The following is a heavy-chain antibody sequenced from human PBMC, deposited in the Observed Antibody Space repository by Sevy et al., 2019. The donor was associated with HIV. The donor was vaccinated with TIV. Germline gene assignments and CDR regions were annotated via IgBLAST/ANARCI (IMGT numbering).Heavy chain of an antibody. D-gene: IGHD5-18*01. J-gene: IGHJ6*02. CDR3: ARDTAVEPYYYYGMDV. V-gene: IGHV1-18*01. CDR2: ISAYNGNT. Sequence: ASVKVSCKASGYTFTSYGISWVRQAPGQGLEWMGWISAYNGNTNYAQKLQGRVTMTTDTSTSTAYMELRSLRSDDTAVYYCARDTAVEPYYYYGMDVWGQGTTVTVSS. CDR1: GYTFTSYG.